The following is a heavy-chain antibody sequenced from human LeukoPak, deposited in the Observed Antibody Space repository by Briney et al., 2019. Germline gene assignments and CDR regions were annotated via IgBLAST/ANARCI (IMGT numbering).Heavy chain of an antibody. CDR3: ARVFGGAAFLFDY. CDR2: IGTSGSTI. D-gene: IGHD1-26*01. J-gene: IGHJ4*02. Sequence: GGSLRLSCAASGFTFSSYEMNWVRQAPGRRLEWVSYIGTSGSTIYYADSVKGRFTISRDNAKNSLYLQMNSLRAEDTAVYYCARVFGGAAFLFDYWGQGTLVTVSS. V-gene: IGHV3-48*03. CDR1: GFTFSSYE.